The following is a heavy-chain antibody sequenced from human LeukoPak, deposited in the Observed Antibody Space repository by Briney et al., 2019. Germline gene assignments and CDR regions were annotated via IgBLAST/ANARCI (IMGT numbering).Heavy chain of an antibody. CDR3: ARIGYSTSWANFDY. V-gene: IGHV3-33*01. CDR1: GFTFRNYG. Sequence: GTSLRLSCAASGFTFRNYGMHWVRQAPGKGLEWVASIRTDGGEKYHADSVQGRFSIPRDNSKNTLYLQMDSLRAEDTALYYCARIGYSTSWANFDYWGQVTLVTVSS. CDR2: IRTDGGEK. D-gene: IGHD6-13*01. J-gene: IGHJ4*02.